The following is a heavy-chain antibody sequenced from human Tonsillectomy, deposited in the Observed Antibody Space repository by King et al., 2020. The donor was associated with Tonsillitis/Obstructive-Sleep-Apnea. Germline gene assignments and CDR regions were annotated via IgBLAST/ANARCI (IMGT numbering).Heavy chain of an antibody. J-gene: IGHJ3*02. D-gene: IGHD3-3*01. CDR1: GFTFTSYG. Sequence: VQLVESGGGVVQPGRSLRLSCAASGFTFTSYGMHWVRQAPGKGLEWVAVIWYDGNNRYYTDSVKGRFTISRDNSRSTLYFQMNNLMAEDTAVYYCAGDGSGYGHDAFDMWGQGTMVTVSS. V-gene: IGHV3-33*01. CDR3: AGDGSGYGHDAFDM. CDR2: IWYDGNNR.